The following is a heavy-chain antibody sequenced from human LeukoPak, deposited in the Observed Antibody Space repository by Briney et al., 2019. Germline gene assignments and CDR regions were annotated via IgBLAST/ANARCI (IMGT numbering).Heavy chain of an antibody. CDR3: AELGITMIGGV. D-gene: IGHD3-10*02. Sequence: PGGSLRLSCAASGFTFGSYSMNWVRQAPGKGLEWVSYISSSSSTLYYADSVKGRFTISRDNAKNSLYLQMNSLRAEDTAVYYCAELGITMIGGVWGKGTTVTISS. CDR1: GFTFGSYS. CDR2: ISSSSSTL. J-gene: IGHJ6*04. V-gene: IGHV3-48*01.